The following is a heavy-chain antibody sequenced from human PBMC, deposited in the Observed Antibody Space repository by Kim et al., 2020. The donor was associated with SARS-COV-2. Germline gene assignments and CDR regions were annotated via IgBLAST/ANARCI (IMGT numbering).Heavy chain of an antibody. D-gene: IGHD3-22*01. Sequence: GGSLRLSCAASGFTFSSYGMHWVRQAPGKGLEWVAVISYDGSNKYYADSVKGRFTISRDNSKNTLYLQMNSLRAEDTAVYYCAREHDSSGYYYYWGQGTLVTVSS. CDR2: ISYDGSNK. V-gene: IGHV3-33*05. J-gene: IGHJ4*02. CDR3: AREHDSSGYYYY. CDR1: GFTFSSYG.